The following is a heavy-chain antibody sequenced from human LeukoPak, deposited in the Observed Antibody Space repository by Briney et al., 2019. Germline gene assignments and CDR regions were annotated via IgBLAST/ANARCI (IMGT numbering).Heavy chain of an antibody. J-gene: IGHJ4*02. V-gene: IGHV1-18*01. D-gene: IGHD1-26*01. Sequence: ASVKVSCKASGYTFTSYGISWVRQAPGQGLEWMGWISAYSGNTNYAQKLQGRVTMTTDTSTSTAYMELRSLRSDDTAVYYCARAPIVGATIGFHFDYWGQGTLVTVSS. CDR3: ARAPIVGATIGFHFDY. CDR2: ISAYSGNT. CDR1: GYTFTSYG.